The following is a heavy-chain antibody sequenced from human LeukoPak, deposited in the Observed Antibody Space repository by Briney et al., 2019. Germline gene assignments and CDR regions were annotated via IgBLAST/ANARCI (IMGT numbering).Heavy chain of an antibody. D-gene: IGHD1-26*01. CDR1: GYTLTELS. CDR3: ARDSGSYYDYFDY. Sequence: ASVKVSCKVSGYTLTELSMHWVRQAPGKGLEWVGGFDPEDGETIYAQKFQGRVTMTRDTSISTAYMELSRLRSDDTAVYYCARDSGSYYDYFDYWGQGTLVTVSS. J-gene: IGHJ4*02. V-gene: IGHV1-24*01. CDR2: FDPEDGET.